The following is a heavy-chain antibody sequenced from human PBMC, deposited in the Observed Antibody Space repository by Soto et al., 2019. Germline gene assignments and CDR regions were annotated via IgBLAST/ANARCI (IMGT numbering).Heavy chain of an antibody. D-gene: IGHD5-18*01. CDR2: IHHSGTT. CDR3: ARGWIQQKYYLDY. Sequence: QVQLQESGPGLVRPSETLSLTCTVSGDSISSGDYYWSWIRQQPGKGLEWIGYIHHSGTTYYNAPLRGRVAMSVDTSKNQFALRLNSVAAADTAVYYCARGWIQQKYYLDYWGQGPLVTVSS. J-gene: IGHJ4*02. V-gene: IGHV4-31*03. CDR1: GDSISSGDYY.